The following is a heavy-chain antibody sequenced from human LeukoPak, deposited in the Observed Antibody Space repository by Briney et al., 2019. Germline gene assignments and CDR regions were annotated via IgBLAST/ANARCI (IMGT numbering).Heavy chain of an antibody. Sequence: ASVKVSSKASGYTFTGYYMHWVRQAPGQGLEWMGRINPNSGGTNYAQKFQGRVTMTRDTSISTAYMELSRLRSDDTAVYYCASQTYYYGSGSYSYWGQGTLVTVSS. CDR2: INPNSGGT. CDR1: GYTFTGYY. D-gene: IGHD3-10*01. CDR3: ASQTYYYGSGSYSY. V-gene: IGHV1-2*06. J-gene: IGHJ4*02.